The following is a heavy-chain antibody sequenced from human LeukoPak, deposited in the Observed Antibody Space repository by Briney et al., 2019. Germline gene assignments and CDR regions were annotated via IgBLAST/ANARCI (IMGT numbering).Heavy chain of an antibody. CDR2: IYSGGST. CDR1: GFTVSSNY. V-gene: IGHV3-53*01. D-gene: IGHD3-22*01. CDR3: AKAPITMIVVVDY. Sequence: GGSLRLSCAASGFTVSSNYMSWVRQAPGKGLEWVSVIYSGGSTYYADSVKGRFTISRDNSKNTLYLQMNSLRAEDTAVYYCAKAPITMIVVVDYWGQGTLVTVSS. J-gene: IGHJ4*02.